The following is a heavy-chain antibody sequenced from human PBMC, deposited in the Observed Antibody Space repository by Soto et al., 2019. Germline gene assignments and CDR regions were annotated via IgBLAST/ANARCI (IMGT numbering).Heavy chain of an antibody. V-gene: IGHV5-51*01. CDR2: IYPGDSDT. CDR1: GYSFTSYW. CDR3: ARSQAAGQYYYFGMDV. D-gene: IGHD6-13*01. Sequence: PRESLKISCKGSGYSFTSYWIGWVRQMPGKGLEWMGIIYPGDSDTRYSPSFQGQVTISADKSISTAYLQWSSLKASDTAMYYCARSQAAGQYYYFGMDVWGQGTTVTVSS. J-gene: IGHJ6*02.